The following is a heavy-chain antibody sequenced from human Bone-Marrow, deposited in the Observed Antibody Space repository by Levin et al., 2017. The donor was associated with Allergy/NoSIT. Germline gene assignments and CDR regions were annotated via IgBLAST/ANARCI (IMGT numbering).Heavy chain of an antibody. CDR1: GFTFSDAW. CDR3: AWVSTVTTMGY. V-gene: IGHV3-15*01. CDR2: IKSKGSGGTT. Sequence: GGSLRLSCAASGFTFSDAWMSWVRQAPGKGLEWVGRIKSKGSGGTTDYATPVKGRFTISRDDSKNTIYLQMNSLKTEDTAVYYCAWVSTVTTMGYWGQGTLVTVSP. D-gene: IGHD4-17*01. J-gene: IGHJ4*02.